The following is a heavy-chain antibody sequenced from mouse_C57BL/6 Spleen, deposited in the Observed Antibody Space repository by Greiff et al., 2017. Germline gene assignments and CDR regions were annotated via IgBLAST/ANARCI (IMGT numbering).Heavy chain of an antibody. CDR1: GYSFTSYY. V-gene: IGHV1-66*01. J-gene: IGHJ3*01. CDR3: AAPLRYGYDDGAWFAY. CDR2: IYPGSGNT. D-gene: IGHD2-2*01. Sequence: QVQLQQSGPELVKPGASVKISCKASGYSFTSYYIHWVKQRPGQGLEWIGWIYPGSGNTKYNEKFKGKATLTADTSSSTAYMQLSSLTSEDSAVYYCAAPLRYGYDDGAWFAYWGQGTLVTVSA.